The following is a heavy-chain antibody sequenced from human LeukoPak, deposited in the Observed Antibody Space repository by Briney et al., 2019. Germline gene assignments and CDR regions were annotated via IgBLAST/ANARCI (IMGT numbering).Heavy chain of an antibody. V-gene: IGHV4-61*02. D-gene: IGHD3-22*01. CDR2: IYTSGST. Sequence: SETLSLTCTVSGGSISSGSYYWSWIRQPAGKGLEWIGRIYTSGSTNYNPSLKSRVTISVDTSKNQFSLKLSSVTAADTAVYYCARDEDYYDSSGYRNWFDPWGQGTLSPSPQ. CDR3: ARDEDYYDSSGYRNWFDP. J-gene: IGHJ5*02. CDR1: GGSISSGSYY.